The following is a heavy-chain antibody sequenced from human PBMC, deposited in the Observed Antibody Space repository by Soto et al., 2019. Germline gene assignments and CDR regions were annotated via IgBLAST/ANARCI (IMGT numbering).Heavy chain of an antibody. CDR2: ISYDGSNK. CDR3: AIEETHSSGYYHVRLNWFDP. CDR1: GFTFSSYA. D-gene: IGHD3-22*01. V-gene: IGHV3-30-3*01. Sequence: GVSLRLSCAASGFTFSSYAMHCVLQAPGKGLEWVAVISYDGSNKYYADSVKGRFTISRDNSKNTLYLQMNSLRAEDTAVYYCAIEETHSSGYYHVRLNWFDPCGQGT. J-gene: IGHJ5*02.